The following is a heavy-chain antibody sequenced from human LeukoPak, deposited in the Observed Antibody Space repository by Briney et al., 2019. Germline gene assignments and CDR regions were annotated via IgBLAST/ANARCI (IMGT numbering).Heavy chain of an antibody. Sequence: GGSLRLSCSASKFTFTVYWMTWVRQAPGKGLEWVANIKQDGSEKYYVDSVKGRFTISRDNANNSLSLQMNSLRVEDTAVYYCARGRTVDVWGQGTTVTVSS. D-gene: IGHD3/OR15-3a*01. J-gene: IGHJ6*02. CDR1: KFTFTVYW. CDR3: ARGRTVDV. CDR2: IKQDGSEK. V-gene: IGHV3-7*01.